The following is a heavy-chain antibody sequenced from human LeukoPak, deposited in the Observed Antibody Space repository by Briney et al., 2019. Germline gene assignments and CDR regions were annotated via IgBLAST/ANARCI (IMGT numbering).Heavy chain of an antibody. CDR3: ARDDRKLYYMDV. CDR2: INWNGGST. J-gene: IGHJ6*03. V-gene: IGHV3-20*04. CDR1: GFTFSSYS. Sequence: PGGSLRLSCAASGFTFSSYSMNWVRQAPGKGLEWVSGINWNGGSTGYADSVKGRFTISRDNAKNSLYLQMNSLRAEDTALYYCARDDRKLYYMDVWGKGTTVTVSS.